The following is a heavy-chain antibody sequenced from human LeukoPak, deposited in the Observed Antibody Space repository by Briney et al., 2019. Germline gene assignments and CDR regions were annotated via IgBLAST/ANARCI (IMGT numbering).Heavy chain of an antibody. CDR2: ISGSGGST. D-gene: IGHD2-2*01. V-gene: IGHV3-23*01. CDR3: ARGYGNSINCYAFEI. CDR1: GFTFSSYA. Sequence: GGSLRLSCAASGFTFSSYAMSWVRQAPGKGLEGVSTISGSGGSTYYADSAKGRFTISRDNSKNTLSLQMNSLRADDTAVYYCARGYGNSINCYAFEIWGQGTMVTVSS. J-gene: IGHJ3*02.